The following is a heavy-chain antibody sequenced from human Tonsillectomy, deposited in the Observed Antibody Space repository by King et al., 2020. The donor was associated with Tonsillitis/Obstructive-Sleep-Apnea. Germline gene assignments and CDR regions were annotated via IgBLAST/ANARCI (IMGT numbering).Heavy chain of an antibody. Sequence: VQLVESGGGVVQPGRSLRLSCAASGFTFSSYGMHWVRQAPGKGLEWGAVIWYDGSNKYEEDSVKGRLTISRDNSKTTLYLQMNSLRAEDTAVYYCARGADGYYDFWSGYFGIYYFDYWGQGTLVTVSS. V-gene: IGHV3-33*01. CDR2: IWYDGSNK. D-gene: IGHD3-3*01. J-gene: IGHJ4*02. CDR3: ARGADGYYDFWSGYFGIYYFDY. CDR1: GFTFSSYG.